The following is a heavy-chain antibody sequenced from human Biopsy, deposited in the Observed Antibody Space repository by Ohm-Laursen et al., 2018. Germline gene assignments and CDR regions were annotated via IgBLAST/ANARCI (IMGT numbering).Heavy chain of an antibody. CDR3: ARSRKDLGGMYFDS. V-gene: IGHV4-59*07. CDR1: GASIKSFY. CDR2: ISHTGYT. J-gene: IGHJ4*02. Sequence: SGTLSLTCTVSGASIKSFYWCWFLQPPGEGLLWIAFISHTGYTSYNPSLKSRVTISVDTSKSQFSLKLTSATVGDTADYYCARSRKDLGGMYFDSWGQGALVTVSS.